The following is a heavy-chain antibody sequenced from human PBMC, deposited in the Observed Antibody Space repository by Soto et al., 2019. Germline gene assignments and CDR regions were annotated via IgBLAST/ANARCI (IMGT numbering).Heavy chain of an antibody. CDR1: GYTFTSYY. D-gene: IGHD2-2*01. Sequence: GASVKVSCKASGYTFTSYYMHWVRQAPGQGLEWMGIINPSGGSTSYAQKFQGRVTMTRDTSTSTVYMELSSLRSEDTAVYYCARDPSVPAAMRDAFDIWGQGTMVTVSS. CDR2: INPSGGST. J-gene: IGHJ3*02. CDR3: ARDPSVPAAMRDAFDI. V-gene: IGHV1-46*01.